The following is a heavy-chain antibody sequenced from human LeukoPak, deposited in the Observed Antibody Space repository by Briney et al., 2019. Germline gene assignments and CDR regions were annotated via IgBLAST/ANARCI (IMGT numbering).Heavy chain of an antibody. V-gene: IGHV1-2*02. Sequence: GASVKVSCKASGYTFTGYYMHWVRQAPGQGLEWMGWINPNSGGTNYAQKFQGRVTMTRDTSTSTAYMELSRLRSDDTAVYYCARGDRGYVKNWFDPWGQGTLVTVSS. CDR1: GYTFTGYY. D-gene: IGHD6-25*01. J-gene: IGHJ5*02. CDR2: INPNSGGT. CDR3: ARGDRGYVKNWFDP.